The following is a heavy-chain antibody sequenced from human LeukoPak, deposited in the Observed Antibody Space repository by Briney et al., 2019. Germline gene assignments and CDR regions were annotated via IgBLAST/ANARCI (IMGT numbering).Heavy chain of an antibody. CDR2: ISGSGGST. CDR1: GFTFSSYA. D-gene: IGHD5-12*01. J-gene: IGHJ4*02. V-gene: IGHV3-23*01. Sequence: PGGSLRLSCAASGFTFSSYAMSWVRQAPGKGLEWVSAISGSGGSTYYADSVKGRFTIPRDNSKNTLYLQMNSLRAEDTAVYYCAKRPPYSGYEAHFDYWGKGTLVTVSS. CDR3: AKRPPYSGYEAHFDY.